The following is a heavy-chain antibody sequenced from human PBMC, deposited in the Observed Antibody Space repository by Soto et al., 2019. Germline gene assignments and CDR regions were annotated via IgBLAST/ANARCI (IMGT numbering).Heavy chain of an antibody. CDR1: GGTFRTAA. Sequence: QVQLAQSGAEVKIPGSSVKVSCTSSGGTFRTAAVTWVRQAPGQGLEWVGGYIPIFGTVLYPQKFQDRVTITADESATTAYMELRNLTSEDTAIYYCVRDPSGYSYFDFWGQGTLISVSS. CDR2: YIPIFGTV. CDR3: VRDPSGYSYFDF. D-gene: IGHD3-22*01. J-gene: IGHJ4*02. V-gene: IGHV1-69*01.